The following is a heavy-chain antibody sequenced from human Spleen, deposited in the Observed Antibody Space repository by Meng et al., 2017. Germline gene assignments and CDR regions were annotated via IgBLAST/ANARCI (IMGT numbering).Heavy chain of an antibody. CDR3: ARDQRVAVAAFIYYYYGMDV. J-gene: IGHJ6*02. Sequence: SETLSLTCTVSGGSVSSGSYYWSWIRQPPGKGLEWIGYIYYSGSTNYNPSLKSRVTISVDTSKNQFSLKLSSVTAADTAVYYCARDQRVAVAAFIYYYYGMDVWGQGTTVTVSS. D-gene: IGHD6-19*01. CDR1: GGSVSSGSYY. V-gene: IGHV4-61*01. CDR2: IYYSGST.